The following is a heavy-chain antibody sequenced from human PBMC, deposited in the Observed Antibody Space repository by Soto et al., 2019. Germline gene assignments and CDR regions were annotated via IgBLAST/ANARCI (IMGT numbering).Heavy chain of an antibody. CDR2: ISSSGSTI. V-gene: IGHV3-48*03. CDR1: GFTFSSYE. CDR3: ARASARYYYDSSGYYY. D-gene: IGHD3-22*01. Sequence: GGSLRLSCAASGFTFSSYEMNWVRQAPGKGLEWVSYISSSGSTIYYADSVKGRFTISRDNAKNSLYLQMNSLRAEDTAVYYCARASARYYYDSSGYYYWGQGTLVTAPQ. J-gene: IGHJ4*02.